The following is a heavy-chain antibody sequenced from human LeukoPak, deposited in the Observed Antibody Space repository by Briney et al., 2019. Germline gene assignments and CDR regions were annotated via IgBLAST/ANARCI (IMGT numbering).Heavy chain of an antibody. V-gene: IGHV3-30*01. J-gene: IGHJ4*02. CDR3: ARGRAVGEVPLPDY. D-gene: IGHD1-26*01. CDR2: ISYDGSNK. CDR1: GFTFSSYA. Sequence: GRSLRLSCAASGFTFSSYAMHWVRQAPGKGLEWVAVISYDGSNKYYADSVKGRFTISRDNSKNTLYLQMNSLRAEDTAVYYCARGRAVGEVPLPDYWGRGTLVTVSS.